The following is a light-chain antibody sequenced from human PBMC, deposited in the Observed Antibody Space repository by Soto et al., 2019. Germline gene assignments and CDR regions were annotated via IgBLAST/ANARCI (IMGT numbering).Light chain of an antibody. V-gene: IGLV1-40*01. CDR3: QSYDSSLSVV. CDR1: SSNIGAGYD. CDR2: GNN. Sequence: QSVLTQPPSVSGAPGQRVTISCTESSSNIGAGYDVHWYQQLPGTAPKILIYGNNNRPSGVPDRFSGSKSGTSASLAITGLQAEDESDYYCQSYDSSLSVVFGGGTKVTVL. J-gene: IGLJ2*01.